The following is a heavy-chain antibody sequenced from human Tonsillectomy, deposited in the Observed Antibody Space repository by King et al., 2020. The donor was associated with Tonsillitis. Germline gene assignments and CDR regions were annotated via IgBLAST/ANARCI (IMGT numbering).Heavy chain of an antibody. D-gene: IGHD2/OR15-2a*01. J-gene: IGHJ2*01. V-gene: IGHV1-46*01. Sequence: VQLVESGAEVKEPGASLKVSCKASGYSFTNYYMHWVRQAPGQRLEWMGLINPSGTSTGYAQNFQGRITMTRDMSTGTDYMELSSLRSDDTAVYYCAREGGSFRHFDLWGRGTLVTVSS. CDR1: GYSFTNYY. CDR2: INPSGTST. CDR3: AREGGSFRHFDL.